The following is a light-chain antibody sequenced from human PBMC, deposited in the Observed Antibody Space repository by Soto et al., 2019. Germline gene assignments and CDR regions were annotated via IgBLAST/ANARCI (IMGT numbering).Light chain of an antibody. CDR2: DAS. Sequence: EIVLTQSPGTLSLSPGERATLSCRASQSVTDNYLDWFQQKPGQASRLLIYDASIRADGIPDRFSGSGSETDFTLTISRLEPEDSAVYYCQQCSFSPRTFGQGTKVDIK. J-gene: IGKJ1*01. V-gene: IGKV3-20*01. CDR1: QSVTDNY. CDR3: QQCSFSPRT.